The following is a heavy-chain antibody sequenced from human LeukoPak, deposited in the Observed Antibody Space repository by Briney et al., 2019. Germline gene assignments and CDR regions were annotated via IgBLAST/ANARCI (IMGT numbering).Heavy chain of an antibody. CDR2: INPNRGGT. CDR1: GYTFTGYY. J-gene: IGHJ4*02. D-gene: IGHD1-26*01. V-gene: IGHV1-2*02. Sequence: GASVKVSCKASGYTFTGYYMQWVRQAPGQGLDWMGWINPNRGGTNYAQKFQGRVTMTRDTSISTAYMELSRLRSADTAVYYCARQSTRLFNTGSYYTPPAYDYCRQGTLVIVSS. CDR3: ARQSTRLFNTGSYYTPPAYDY.